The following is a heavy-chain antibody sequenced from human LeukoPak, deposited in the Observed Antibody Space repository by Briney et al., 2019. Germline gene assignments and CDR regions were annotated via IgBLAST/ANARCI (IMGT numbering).Heavy chain of an antibody. CDR3: ARRLAAAGPDYYYYYYYMDV. CDR1: GGSISSYY. D-gene: IGHD6-13*01. CDR2: IYTSGST. V-gene: IGHV4-4*07. Sequence: PSETLSLTCTVSGGSISSYYWSWIRQPAGKGLEWIGRIYTSGSTNYNPSLKSRVTMSVDTSKNQFSLKLSSVTAADTAVYYCARRLAAAGPDYYYYYYYMDVWGKGTTVTVSS. J-gene: IGHJ6*03.